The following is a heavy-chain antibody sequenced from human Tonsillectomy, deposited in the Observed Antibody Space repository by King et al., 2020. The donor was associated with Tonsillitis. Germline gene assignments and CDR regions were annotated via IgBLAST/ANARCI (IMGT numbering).Heavy chain of an antibody. V-gene: IGHV1-2*02. J-gene: IGHJ4*02. CDR2: INPNSGGT. CDR3: ARDLSYDSSGYYGY. Sequence: VQLVESGAEVKKPGTSVKVSCKASGYTFTGYYVHWVRQAPGQGLEWMGWINPNSGGTNYAQKFQGRITMTSDTSISTSYMELTRLTSDDTAVFYCARDLSYDSSGYYGYWSQGTLVTVSS. D-gene: IGHD3-22*01. CDR1: GYTFTGYY.